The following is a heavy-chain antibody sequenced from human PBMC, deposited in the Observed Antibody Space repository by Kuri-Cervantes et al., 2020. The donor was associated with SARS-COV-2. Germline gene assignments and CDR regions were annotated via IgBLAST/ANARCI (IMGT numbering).Heavy chain of an antibody. V-gene: IGHV1-18*01. CDR2: ISAYNGNT. CDR1: GYTFTSYG. J-gene: IGHJ6*03. CDR3: ARAAAPPGGDYYYMDV. D-gene: IGHD2-2*01. Sequence: ASVKVSCKASGYTFTSYGISWVRQAPGQGLEWMGWISAYNGNTNYAQKLQGRVTMTTDTSTSTAYMGLRSLRSDDTAVYYCARAAAPPGGDYYYMDVWGKRTTVTVSS.